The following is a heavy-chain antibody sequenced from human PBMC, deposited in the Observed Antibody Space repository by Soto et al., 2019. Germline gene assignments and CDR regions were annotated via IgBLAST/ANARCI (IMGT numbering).Heavy chain of an antibody. D-gene: IGHD6-6*01. CDR2: ISSSGSTI. CDR3: AREAAVPLNWFAP. CDR1: GFTFSSYS. Sequence: EVQLVESGGGLVQPGGSLRLSCAASGFTFSSYSMNWVRQAPGKGLEWVSYISSSGSTIFSADSVKGRFTISRDNAKNSRYLQMNSLRDEDTAVYYCAREAAVPLNWFAPWGQGTLVTVSS. J-gene: IGHJ5*02. V-gene: IGHV3-48*02.